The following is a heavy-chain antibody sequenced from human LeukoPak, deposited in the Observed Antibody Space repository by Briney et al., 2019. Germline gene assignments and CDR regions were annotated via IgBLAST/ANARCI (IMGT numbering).Heavy chain of an antibody. CDR3: AKLTDYYGSGSYHFDY. Sequence: GGSLRLSCAASGFTFSTYAMSWVRQAPGKGLEWVSAISGSGGTTYYAGSVKGRFTISRDNSKNTLYLQMSSLRDDDTAVYYCAKLTDYYGSGSYHFDYWGQGTLVTVSS. V-gene: IGHV3-23*01. D-gene: IGHD3-10*01. CDR1: GFTFSTYA. CDR2: ISGSGGTT. J-gene: IGHJ4*02.